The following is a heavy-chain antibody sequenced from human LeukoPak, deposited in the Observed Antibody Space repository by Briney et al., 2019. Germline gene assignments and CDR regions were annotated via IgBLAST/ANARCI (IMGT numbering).Heavy chain of an antibody. V-gene: IGHV3-23*01. CDR2: ISGSGGST. D-gene: IGHD2-2*01. CDR3: ARDEGRNYQLLSSSYHY. J-gene: IGHJ4*02. Sequence: QPGGSLRLSCAASGFTFSSYAMSWVRQAPGKGLEWVSAISGSGGSTYYADSVKGRFTISRDNSKNTLYLQMNSLRAEDTAVYYCARDEGRNYQLLSSSYHYWGQGTLVTVSS. CDR1: GFTFSSYA.